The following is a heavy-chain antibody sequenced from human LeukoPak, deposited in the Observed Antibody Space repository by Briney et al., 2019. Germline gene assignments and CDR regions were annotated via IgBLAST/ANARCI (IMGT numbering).Heavy chain of an antibody. D-gene: IGHD6-13*01. CDR2: ISTSSTTI. CDR1: GFTFSSYS. Sequence: GGSLRLSCAASGFTFSSYSMNWVRQAPGKGLEWLSYISTSSTTIYYADSVKGRFTISRDNAKNSLYLQMNSLRAEDTAVYYCAKDRTSWYFFDYWGQGTLVTVSS. J-gene: IGHJ4*02. CDR3: AKDRTSWYFFDY. V-gene: IGHV3-48*01.